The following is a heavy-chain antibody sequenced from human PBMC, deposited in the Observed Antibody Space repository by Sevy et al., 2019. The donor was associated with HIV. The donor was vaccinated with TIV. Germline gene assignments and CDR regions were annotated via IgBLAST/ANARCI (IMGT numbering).Heavy chain of an antibody. V-gene: IGHV4-30-4*01. CDR3: ASKRGYSSGPFDY. CDR1: GCSVSSSDYY. Sequence: SETLSLTCTVSGCSVSSSDYYWSWIRQPPGKGLQWVGYIYCGRGTYYNPFLNSRVSMSVDTSKNQFSLKMSSVTAADTAVYYCASKRGYSSGPFDYWGQGTLVTVSS. J-gene: IGHJ4*02. CDR2: IYCGRGT. D-gene: IGHD5-18*01.